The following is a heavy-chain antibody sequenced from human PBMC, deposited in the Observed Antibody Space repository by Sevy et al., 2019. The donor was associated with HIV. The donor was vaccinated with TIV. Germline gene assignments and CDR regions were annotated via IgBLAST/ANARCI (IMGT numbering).Heavy chain of an antibody. D-gene: IGHD3-22*01. CDR2: IKSKTDGGTT. CDR1: GFTFSNVW. Sequence: GGSLRLSCAASGFTFSNVWMSWVRQAPGKGLEWVGRIKSKTDGGTTDYAAPVKGRFSISRDDSKNTLYLEMNSLKTEDTAVYYCTTDHPRDSEAAFDMRGQGTKVTVSS. V-gene: IGHV3-15*01. CDR3: TTDHPRDSEAAFDM. J-gene: IGHJ3*02.